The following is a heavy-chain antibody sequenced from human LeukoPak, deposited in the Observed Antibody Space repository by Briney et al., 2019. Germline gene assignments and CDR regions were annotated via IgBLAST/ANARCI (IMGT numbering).Heavy chain of an antibody. CDR2: ISGSAGST. CDR3: AKTDQPSASFYYFDY. V-gene: IGHV3-23*01. CDR1: GFTFSSYA. Sequence: GGSLRLSCAASGFTFSSYAMSWVRQAPGKGLEWVSGISGSAGSTVYADSVKGRFTISRDNFKNTLYLQMNSLRAEDTAVYFCAKTDQPSASFYYFDYWGQGTLVTVSS. J-gene: IGHJ4*02. D-gene: IGHD2-2*01.